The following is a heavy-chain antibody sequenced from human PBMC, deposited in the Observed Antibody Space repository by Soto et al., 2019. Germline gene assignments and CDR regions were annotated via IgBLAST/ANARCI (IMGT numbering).Heavy chain of an antibody. D-gene: IGHD3-9*01. CDR1: GFTFRDHS. CDR2: IKSKVNGGTI. V-gene: IGHV3-49*03. CDR3: ARDRDWAMDY. Sequence: GGSLRLSCTASGFTFRDHSMHWCRQAPGKGLEWVGFIKSKVNGGTIEYAASVKGGFTISRDDTKGIAYIQMNSLKTEDTAVYYCARDRDWAMDYWGQGTLVTVSS. J-gene: IGHJ4*02.